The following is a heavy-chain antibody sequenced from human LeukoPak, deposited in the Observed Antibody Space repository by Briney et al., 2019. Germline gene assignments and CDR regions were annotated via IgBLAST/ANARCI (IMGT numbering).Heavy chain of an antibody. CDR1: GASISRHY. D-gene: IGHD2-2*01. Sequence: PSETLSLTCTVSGASISRHYWSWIRQPPGKGLEWIGNILYSVKTHYNPSLKSRVTISGDTSKNQFSLKLSSVTAADTAVYYCARGVVVVVPAASYFDYWGQGTLVTVSS. V-gene: IGHV4-59*08. CDR3: ARGVVVVVPAASYFDY. J-gene: IGHJ4*02. CDR2: ILYSVKT.